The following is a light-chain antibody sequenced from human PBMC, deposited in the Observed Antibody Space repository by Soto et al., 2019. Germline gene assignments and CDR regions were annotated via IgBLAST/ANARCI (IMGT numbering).Light chain of an antibody. Sequence: QSALTQPRSVSGSPGQSVTISCTGTGSGLGHYNSVSWYQYHPGKAPKLIIFDVSERPAGVPDRFSGSKSANTASLTISGLQDEDEADYYCCSYAGSYVYVFGTGTKVNVL. CDR1: GSGLGHYNS. CDR2: DVS. J-gene: IGLJ1*01. V-gene: IGLV2-11*01. CDR3: CSYAGSYVYV.